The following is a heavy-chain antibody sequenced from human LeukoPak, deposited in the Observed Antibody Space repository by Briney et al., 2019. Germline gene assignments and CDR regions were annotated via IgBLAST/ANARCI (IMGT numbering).Heavy chain of an antibody. CDR3: ARANMVRGVILRPSHFDY. CDR2: INPSGGST. D-gene: IGHD3-10*01. J-gene: IGHJ4*02. CDR1: GGTFNNYA. Sequence: ASVKVSCKASGGTFNNYAISWVRQAPGQGLEWMGIINPSGGSTSYAQKFQGRVTMTRDTSTSTVYMELSSLRSEDTAVYYCARANMVRGVILRPSHFDYWGQGTLVTVSS. V-gene: IGHV1-46*02.